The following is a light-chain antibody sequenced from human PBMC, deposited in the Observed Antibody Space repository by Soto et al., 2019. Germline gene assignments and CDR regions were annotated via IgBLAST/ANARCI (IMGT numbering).Light chain of an antibody. CDR2: DVS. V-gene: IGLV2-14*01. CDR1: SSDVGGYNY. J-gene: IGLJ2*01. CDR3: SSYTSSSTLVV. Sequence: QSALTQPASVSGSPGQSITISCTGTSSDVGGYNYVSWYQQHPGKAAKLMIYDVSNRPSGVSNRFSGSKSGNTASLTISGLQAEDEADYYCSSYTSSSTLVVFGGGTKPTVL.